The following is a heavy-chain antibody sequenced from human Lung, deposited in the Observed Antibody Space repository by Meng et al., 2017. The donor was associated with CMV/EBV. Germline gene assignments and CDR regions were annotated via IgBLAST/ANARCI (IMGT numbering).Heavy chain of an antibody. CDR1: GYTFTSYD. Sequence: AGGKRHGAAVKVSSKASGYTFTSYDINWVRQATGQGLEWMGWMNPNSGNTGYAQKFQGRVTMTRNTSISTAYMELSSLRSEDTAVYYCARGYCSGGSCPVFDPWGQGTLVTVSS. J-gene: IGHJ5*02. CDR2: MNPNSGNT. D-gene: IGHD2-15*01. CDR3: ARGYCSGGSCPVFDP. V-gene: IGHV1-8*01.